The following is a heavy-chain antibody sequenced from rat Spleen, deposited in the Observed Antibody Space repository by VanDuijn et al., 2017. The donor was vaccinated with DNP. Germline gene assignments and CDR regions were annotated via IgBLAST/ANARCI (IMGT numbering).Heavy chain of an antibody. V-gene: IGHV3-1*01. CDR1: GYSITSNY. CDR2: INYSGGT. D-gene: IGHD5-1*01. J-gene: IGHJ1*01. CDR3: ARGAGSPYWYFDF. Sequence: EVQLQESGPGLVKPSQSLSLTCSVTGYSITSNYWAWIRKFPGDKMEWIGYINYSGGTGYNPSLKSRISSTRDTSNNQFFLQLSSITAEDTATYYCARGAGSPYWYFDFWGPGTMVTVSS.